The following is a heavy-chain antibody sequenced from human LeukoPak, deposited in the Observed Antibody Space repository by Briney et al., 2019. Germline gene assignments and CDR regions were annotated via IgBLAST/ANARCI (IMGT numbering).Heavy chain of an antibody. CDR2: ISGSDGGT. CDR3: AKGRGYCTGGSCYSDY. V-gene: IGHV3-23*01. D-gene: IGHD2-15*01. Sequence: GGSLRLSCTASGFTFSNYAMSWVRQAPGKGLEWVSTISGSDGGTYYADSAKSRFTITRDNSKNTLYLQMNSLRVEDTAIYYCAKGRGYCTGGSCYSDYWGQGTLVTVSS. J-gene: IGHJ4*02. CDR1: GFTFSNYA.